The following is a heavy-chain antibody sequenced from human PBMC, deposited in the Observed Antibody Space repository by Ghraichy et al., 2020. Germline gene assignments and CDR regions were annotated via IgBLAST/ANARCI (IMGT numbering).Heavy chain of an antibody. J-gene: IGHJ6*02. Sequence: WGSLRLSCAASGFTFSSYSMNWVRQAPGKGLEWVSYISSSSSTIYYADSVKGRFTISRDNAKNSLYLQMNSLRDEDTAVYYCARAPTISGSGYYYYGMDVWGQGTTVTVSS. CDR1: GFTFSSYS. CDR2: ISSSSSTI. V-gene: IGHV3-48*02. D-gene: IGHD5-24*01. CDR3: ARAPTISGSGYYYYGMDV.